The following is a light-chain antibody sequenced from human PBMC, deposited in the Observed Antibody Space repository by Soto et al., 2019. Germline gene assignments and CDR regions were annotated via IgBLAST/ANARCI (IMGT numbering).Light chain of an antibody. CDR1: NIGSKS. V-gene: IGLV3-21*02. CDR2: DDS. CDR3: QVWDSNSDHYV. Sequence: SYELTQPPSVSVAPGQTVRVTCGGKNIGSKSVHWYQQKPGQAPVLVVYDDSDRPSGIPERISASNSGNTATLTISRVEAADEAEYHCQVWDSNSDHYVFGTGTKVTVL. J-gene: IGLJ1*01.